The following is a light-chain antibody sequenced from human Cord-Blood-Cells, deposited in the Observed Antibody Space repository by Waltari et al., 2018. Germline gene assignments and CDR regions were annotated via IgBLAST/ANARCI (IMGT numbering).Light chain of an antibody. Sequence: QSALTQPASVSGSPGQSITISCTGTSRDVGGYNYVSLYQQHPGKAPKLMIYDVSKPPSGVPIRFSGSKSGNTASLTISGLQAEDEADYYCSSYTSSSTYVFGTGTKVTVL. CDR2: DVS. V-gene: IGLV2-14*01. CDR1: SRDVGGYNY. J-gene: IGLJ1*01. CDR3: SSYTSSSTYV.